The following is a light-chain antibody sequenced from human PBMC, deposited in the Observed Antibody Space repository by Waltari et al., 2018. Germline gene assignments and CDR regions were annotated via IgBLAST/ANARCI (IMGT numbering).Light chain of an antibody. J-gene: IGKJ2*01. CDR1: QSVASSY. CDR2: GVS. CDR3: LHYGRSKT. Sequence: DIMLTQSPGTLSLSPGERATLSCRTSQSVASSYLSWYQQKPGQAPRLLIYGVSNRASGIPDMFSGSGSGTDFSLTINRLEPEDFAVYYCLHYGRSKTFGQGTRLEIK. V-gene: IGKV3-20*01.